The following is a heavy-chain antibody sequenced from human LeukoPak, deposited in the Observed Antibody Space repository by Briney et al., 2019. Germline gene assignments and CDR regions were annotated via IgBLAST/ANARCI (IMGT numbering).Heavy chain of an antibody. V-gene: IGHV3-23*01. CDR3: VKNAYNYYGADNYYYYMDV. D-gene: IGHD3-10*01. J-gene: IGHJ6*03. Sequence: GGSLRLSCAAPGFTFSSYAMSWVRQAPGKGLEWVSAISGSDGSTYYADSVKGRFTIPRDNSKNTLYLQMNSLRAEDTAVYYCVKNAYNYYGADNYYYYMDVWGKGTTVTVPS. CDR1: GFTFSSYA. CDR2: ISGSDGST.